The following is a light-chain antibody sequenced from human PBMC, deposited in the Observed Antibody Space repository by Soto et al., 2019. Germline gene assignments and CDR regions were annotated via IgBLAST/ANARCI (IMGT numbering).Light chain of an antibody. Sequence: DIQMTQSPSTLSASVGDRVTITCRASQSISSWLAWYQQKPWKAPKLLIYKASTLESGVPSRFSGSGSETEFTITISSLQADDFATYYCQHYYRSSTFGQGPKVEIK. CDR3: QHYYRSST. CDR2: KAS. CDR1: QSISSW. J-gene: IGKJ1*01. V-gene: IGKV1-5*03.